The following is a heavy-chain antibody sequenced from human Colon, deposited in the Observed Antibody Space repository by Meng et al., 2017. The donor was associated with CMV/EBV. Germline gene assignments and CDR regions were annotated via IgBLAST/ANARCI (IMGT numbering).Heavy chain of an antibody. CDR3: ARHYTFMGSGAFDI. CDR1: GFTFSDFY. D-gene: IGHD5-18*01. J-gene: IGHJ3*02. CDR2: VYYGGST. Sequence: GSLRLSCVGSGFTFSDFYMSWIRQPPGKGLEWIGSVYYGGSTYYNPSLRSRVTTSVDTSKNQFFLKLSSVTAADTALYYCARHYTFMGSGAFDIWGQGTVVTVSS. V-gene: IGHV4-38-2*01.